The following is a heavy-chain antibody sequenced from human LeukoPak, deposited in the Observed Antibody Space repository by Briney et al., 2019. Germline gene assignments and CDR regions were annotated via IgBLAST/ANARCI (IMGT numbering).Heavy chain of an antibody. CDR1: GGSFSGYY. V-gene: IGHV4-34*01. CDR3: AREAYSNSWGYGMDV. CDR2: INHSGST. J-gene: IGHJ6*04. D-gene: IGHD6-13*01. Sequence: SETLSLTCAVYGGSFSGYYWSWIRQPPGKGLEWIGEINHSGSTNYNPSLKSRVTISVDTSKNQFSLKLSSVTAADTAVYYCAREAYSNSWGYGMDVWGKGTTVTVSS.